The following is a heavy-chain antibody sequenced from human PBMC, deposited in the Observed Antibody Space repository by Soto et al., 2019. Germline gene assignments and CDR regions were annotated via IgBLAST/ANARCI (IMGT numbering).Heavy chain of an antibody. D-gene: IGHD6-13*01. J-gene: IGHJ6*02. CDR2: IIPVFGTA. CDR3: ARETPSAAAAYYYYGLDV. Sequence: QVQLVQSGLKGKKAGSSGKFPCKVLGGPFGSYFFNGGRRPPGQGLEWVGGIIPVFGTASYAEKFQGRVTITADESTSTAYLELSSLRPDDTAVYYCARETPSAAAAYYYYGLDVWGQGTTVTVPS. V-gene: IGHV1-69*01. CDR1: GGPFGSYF.